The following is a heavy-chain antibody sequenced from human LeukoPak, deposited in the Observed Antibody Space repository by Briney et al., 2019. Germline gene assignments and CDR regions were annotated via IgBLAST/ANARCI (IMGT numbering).Heavy chain of an antibody. D-gene: IGHD1-26*01. Sequence: SETLSLTCAVSGGSISSGGYSWRWIRQPPGKGLEWIGYIYYSGSTNYNPSLKSRVTISVDTSKNQFSLKLSSVTAADTAVYYCARSITPSKGSDYWGQGTLVTVSS. J-gene: IGHJ4*02. V-gene: IGHV4-61*08. CDR3: ARSITPSKGSDY. CDR2: IYYSGST. CDR1: GGSISSGGYS.